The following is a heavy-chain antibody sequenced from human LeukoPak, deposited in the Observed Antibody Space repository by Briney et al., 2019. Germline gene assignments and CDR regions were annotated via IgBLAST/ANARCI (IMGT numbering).Heavy chain of an antibody. CDR1: GFTFSSYA. CDR2: ISHDGSNK. J-gene: IGHJ1*01. V-gene: IGHV3-30*01. D-gene: IGHD6-13*01. Sequence: GSLRLSSADSGFTFSSYAMHWVRQAPAKGLVWVAAISHDGSNKYHADSVKGRFTISRDNSKNTVYLQMNSLRAEETAVYFCAGSPKYSSSWYEYFQHWGQGTLVTVSS. CDR3: AGSPKYSSSWYEYFQH.